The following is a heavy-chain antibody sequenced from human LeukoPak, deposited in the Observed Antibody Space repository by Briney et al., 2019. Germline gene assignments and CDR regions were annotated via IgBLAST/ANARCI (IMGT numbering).Heavy chain of an antibody. CDR3: ARIAVRGVWGFDY. J-gene: IGHJ4*02. CDR1: GFTFSSYG. Sequence: GGSLRLSCAASGFTFSSYGMHWVRQAPGKGLEWVAVISYDGSNKYYADSVKGRFTISRDNSKNTLYLQMNSLRAEDTAVYYCARIAVRGVWGFDYWGQGTLVTVSS. D-gene: IGHD3-10*01. CDR2: ISYDGSNK. V-gene: IGHV3-30*03.